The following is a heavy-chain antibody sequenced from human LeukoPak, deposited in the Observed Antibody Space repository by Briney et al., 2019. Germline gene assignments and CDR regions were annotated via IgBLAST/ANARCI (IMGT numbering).Heavy chain of an antibody. CDR2: IIPIFGTA. D-gene: IGHD4-17*01. J-gene: IGHJ4*02. V-gene: IGHV1-69*05. CDR1: GGTFSSYA. CDR3: ARGGGPTVTPS. Sequence: GASVKVSCKASGGTFSSYAISWVRQAPGQGHEWMGGIIPIFGTANYAQKFQGRVTITTDESTSTAYMELSSLRSEDTAVYYCARGGGPTVTPSWGQGTLVTVSS.